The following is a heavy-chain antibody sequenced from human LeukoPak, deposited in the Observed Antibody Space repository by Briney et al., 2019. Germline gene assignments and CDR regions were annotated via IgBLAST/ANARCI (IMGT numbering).Heavy chain of an antibody. J-gene: IGHJ4*02. CDR3: ARSGYSSSWYYFDY. D-gene: IGHD6-13*01. CDR1: GGSISSGGYY. V-gene: IGHV4-31*03. Sequence: SETLSLTCTVSGGSISSGGYYWSWIRQHPGKGLEWIGYIYYSGSTYYNPSLKSRVTISVDTSKNQFSLKLRSVTAADTAVYYCARSGYSSSWYYFDYWGQGTLVSVSS. CDR2: IYYSGST.